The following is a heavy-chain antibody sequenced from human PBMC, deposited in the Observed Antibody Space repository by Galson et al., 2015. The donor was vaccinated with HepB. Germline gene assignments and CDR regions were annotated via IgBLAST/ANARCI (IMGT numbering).Heavy chain of an antibody. D-gene: IGHD2-21*02. CDR3: TRDLAYCGGDCYSDYYYYGMDV. V-gene: IGHV3-49*03. CDR1: GFTFGDYA. CDR2: IRSKAYGGTT. J-gene: IGHJ6*02. Sequence: SLRLSCAASGFTFGDYAMSWFRQAPGKGLEWVGFIRSKAYGGTTEYAASVKGRFTISRDDSKSIAYLQMNSLKTEDTAMYYCTRDLAYCGGDCYSDYYYYGMDVWGQGTTVTVSS.